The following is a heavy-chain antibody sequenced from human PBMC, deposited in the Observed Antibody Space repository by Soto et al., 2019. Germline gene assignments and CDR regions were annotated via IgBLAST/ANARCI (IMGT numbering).Heavy chain of an antibody. CDR1: GFPFNSYG. D-gene: IGHD2-15*01. CDR3: AKDRVVRMILRPPGWFDY. CDR2: ISYDGSDK. V-gene: IGHV3-30*18. Sequence: HLGGSLRLSCATSGFPFNSYGMHWVRQAPGKGLEWVAVISYDGSDKYYADSVKGRFTISRDNSKNTLYLQMNSLRVEDTAVYYCAKDRVVRMILRPPGWFDYWGQGTRVTVS. J-gene: IGHJ5*01.